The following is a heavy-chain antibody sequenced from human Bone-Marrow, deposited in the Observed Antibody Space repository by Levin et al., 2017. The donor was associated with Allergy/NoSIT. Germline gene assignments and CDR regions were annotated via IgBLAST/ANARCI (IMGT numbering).Heavy chain of an antibody. V-gene: IGHV4-39*07. CDR3: AMDGMITFGGVIVTKFAY. J-gene: IGHJ4*02. D-gene: IGHD3-16*02. CDR2: IYYSGST. CDR1: GGSISSSSYY. Sequence: PSETLSLTCTVSGGSISSSSYYWGWIRQPPGKGLEWIGSIYYSGSTYYNPSLKSRVTISVDTYKNQFSLKLSSVTAAYTAMYYCAMDGMITFGGVIVTKFAYWGQGTLVTVSS.